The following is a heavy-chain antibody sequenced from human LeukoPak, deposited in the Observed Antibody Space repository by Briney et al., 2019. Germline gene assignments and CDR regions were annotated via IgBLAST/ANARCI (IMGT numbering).Heavy chain of an antibody. J-gene: IGHJ6*03. CDR1: GGTFSSYA. D-gene: IGHD3-16*01. Sequence: GASVKVSCKASGGTFSSYAISWVRQAPGQGLEWMGRIIPILGIANYAQKFQGRVTITADKSTSTAYMELSSLRSEDTAVYYCARGRFLGLYYYYMDVWGKGTTVTVSS. CDR3: ARGRFLGLYYYYMDV. V-gene: IGHV1-69*04. CDR2: IIPILGIA.